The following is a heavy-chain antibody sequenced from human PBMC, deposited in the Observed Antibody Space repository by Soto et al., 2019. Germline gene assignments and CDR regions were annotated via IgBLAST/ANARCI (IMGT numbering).Heavy chain of an antibody. CDR1: GFTFSDYY. J-gene: IGHJ6*02. CDR3: ARDSYGDYNYYYYYYGMDV. CDR2: ISSSSSYT. D-gene: IGHD4-17*01. V-gene: IGHV3-11*06. Sequence: GSLRLSCAASGFTFSDYYMSWIRQAPGKGLEWVSYISSSSSYTNYADSVKGRFTISRDNAKNSLYLQMNSLRAEDTAVYYCARDSYGDYNYYYYYYGMDVWGQGTTVTVSS.